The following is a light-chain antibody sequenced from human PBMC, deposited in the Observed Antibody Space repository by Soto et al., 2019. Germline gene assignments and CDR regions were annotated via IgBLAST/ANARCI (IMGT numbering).Light chain of an antibody. CDR3: EQSYGPPPT. V-gene: IGKV1-39*01. J-gene: IGKJ1*01. CDR1: QSINTC. Sequence: DIQMTQSPSSLSASVGDRVTITCRASQSINTCLNWYQQKPGKAPKLLISAASSLQSGVPARFSGSGSGTDFTLIISSVQPEDFATFYCEQSYGPPPTFGQGTKVDIK. CDR2: AAS.